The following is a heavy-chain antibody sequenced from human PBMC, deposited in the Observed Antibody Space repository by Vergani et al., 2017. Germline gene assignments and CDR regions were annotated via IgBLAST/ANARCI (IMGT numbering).Heavy chain of an antibody. CDR3: AREANLRFLEWLLSDAFDI. CDR1: GFTFSSYN. CDR2: ISSSSSYI. Sequence: EVQLVESGGGLVKPGGSLRLSCAASGFTFSSYNMNWVRQAPGKGLEWVSSISSSSSYIYYADSVKGRFTISRDNAKNSLYLQMNSLRAEDTAVYYCAREANLRFLEWLLSDAFDIWGQGTMVTVSS. V-gene: IGHV3-21*01. D-gene: IGHD3-3*01. J-gene: IGHJ3*02.